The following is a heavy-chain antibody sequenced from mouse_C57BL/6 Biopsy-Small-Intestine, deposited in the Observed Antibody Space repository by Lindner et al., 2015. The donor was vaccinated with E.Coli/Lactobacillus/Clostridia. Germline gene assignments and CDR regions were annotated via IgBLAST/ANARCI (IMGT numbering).Heavy chain of an antibody. J-gene: IGHJ4*01. CDR2: IDTNTGIP. V-gene: IGHV9-3*02. CDR3: VRENPTYYYGMDI. Sequence: VKVSCKASGYTFTNYVINWVRQAPGQGLEWMGWIDTNTGIPTYAQGFTGRFVFSLDTSVSTAYLQINSLKADDTAVYYCVRENPTYYYGMDIWGQGTTVTVSS. CDR1: GYTFTNYV.